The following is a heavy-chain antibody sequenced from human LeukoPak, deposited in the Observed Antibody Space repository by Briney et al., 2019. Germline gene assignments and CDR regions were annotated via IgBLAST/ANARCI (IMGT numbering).Heavy chain of an antibody. J-gene: IGHJ4*02. Sequence: SETLSLTCTVSGGSISSNYWSWIRQPPGKGLEWIGYIYYSGSTNYNPSLKSRVTISVDTSKNQLSLKVSSVTAADTAVYYCARELTTDAYDYWGQGTLVTVSS. V-gene: IGHV4-59*12. CDR2: IYYSGST. CDR3: ARELTTDAYDY. D-gene: IGHD4-11*01. CDR1: GGSISSNY.